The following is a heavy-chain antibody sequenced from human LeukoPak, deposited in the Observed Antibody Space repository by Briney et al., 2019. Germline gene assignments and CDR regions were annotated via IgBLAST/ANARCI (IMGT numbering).Heavy chain of an antibody. Sequence: GESLKISCKGSAYIFTSYWIGWVRQMPGKGLEWMGIIYPRDSDTRYSPSFQGQVTISADKSISTAYLQWSSLKASDTAMYYCGRPGLLGDNPYWGQGTMVTVSS. CDR1: AYIFTSYW. D-gene: IGHD1-26*01. CDR3: GRPGLLGDNPY. CDR2: IYPRDSDT. V-gene: IGHV5-51*01. J-gene: IGHJ4*02.